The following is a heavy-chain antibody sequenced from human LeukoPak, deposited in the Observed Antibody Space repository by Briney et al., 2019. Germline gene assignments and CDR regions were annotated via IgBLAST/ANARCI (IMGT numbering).Heavy chain of an antibody. CDR2: INQDASAK. D-gene: IGHD5-18*01. CDR1: GLGSTIYW. J-gene: IGHJ4*02. CDR3: ARDLYSYGANQDDY. Sequence: PGGSLRLSCAASGLGSTIYWMHWVRQAPGKGLEWVANINQDASAKSYVDSVRGRFTISRDDAKNSLHLQMNSLRAEDTAVYYCARDLYSYGANQDDYWGQGILVTVSS. V-gene: IGHV3-7*01.